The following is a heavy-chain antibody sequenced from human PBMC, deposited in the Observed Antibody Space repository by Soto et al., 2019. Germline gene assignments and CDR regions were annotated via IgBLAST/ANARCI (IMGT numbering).Heavy chain of an antibody. D-gene: IGHD2-15*01. CDR1: GGSFSGYY. Sequence: PSETLSLTCAVYGGSFSGYYWSWIRQPPGKGLEWIGEINHSGSTNYNPSLKSRVTISVDTSKNQFSLKLSSVTAADTAVYYCARGNGYCSGGSCSQGYYYGMDVWGQGTTVTVSS. CDR3: ARGNGYCSGGSCSQGYYYGMDV. J-gene: IGHJ6*02. CDR2: INHSGST. V-gene: IGHV4-34*01.